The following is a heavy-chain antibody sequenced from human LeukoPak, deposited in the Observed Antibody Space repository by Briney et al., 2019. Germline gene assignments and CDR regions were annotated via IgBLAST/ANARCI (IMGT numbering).Heavy chain of an antibody. V-gene: IGHV1-58*01. CDR2: IDVGSGNT. CDR3: AADGFSSTWFRSMSYMDV. Sequence: TSVKVSCKASGFTFTTSAVQWVRQARGQRLEWIGWIDVGSGNTKYARKFQERVTITRDKSTSTAYMELSSLRSEDTAVYYCAADGFSSTWFRSMSYMDVWGKGTTVTVSS. D-gene: IGHD6-13*01. CDR1: GFTFTTSA. J-gene: IGHJ6*03.